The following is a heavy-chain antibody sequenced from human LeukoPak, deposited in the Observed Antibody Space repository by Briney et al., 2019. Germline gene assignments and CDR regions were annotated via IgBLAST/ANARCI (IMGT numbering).Heavy chain of an antibody. CDR1: GFTFSSYE. V-gene: IGHV3-48*03. Sequence: GGSLRLSCAASGFTFSSYEMNWVRQAPGKGLEWVPYISNSAGTKYYADSVKGRITISRDNAKNSLYLQMSSLRAEDTAVYYCARAYYGSGSYHFDYWGQGTLVTVSS. CDR2: ISNSAGTK. D-gene: IGHD3-10*01. J-gene: IGHJ4*02. CDR3: ARAYYGSGSYHFDY.